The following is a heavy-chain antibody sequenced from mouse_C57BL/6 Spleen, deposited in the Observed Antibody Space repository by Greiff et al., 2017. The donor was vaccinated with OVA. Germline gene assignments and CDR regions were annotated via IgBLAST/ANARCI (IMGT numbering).Heavy chain of an antibody. Sequence: EVQLQESEGGLVQPGSSMKLSCTASGFTFSDYYMAWVRQVPEKGLEWVANINYDGSSTYYLDSLKSRFIISRDNAKNILYLQMSSLKSEDTATYYCARRDWYFDVWGTGTTVTVSS. J-gene: IGHJ1*03. V-gene: IGHV5-16*01. CDR3: ARRDWYFDV. CDR1: GFTFSDYY. CDR2: INYDGSST.